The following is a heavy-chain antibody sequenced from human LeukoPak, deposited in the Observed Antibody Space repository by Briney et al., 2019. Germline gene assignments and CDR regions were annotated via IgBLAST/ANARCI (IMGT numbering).Heavy chain of an antibody. V-gene: IGHV3-23*01. Sequence: GGSLRLSCAASGFTFSSYAMMWVRQAPGKGLEWVSAIMGSGSGTYYADFARGRFTISRDNSKNTLYLQMNSLRVEDTAVYYCAKELSGSGWRKFDYWGQGTLVTVSS. CDR3: AKELSGSGWRKFDY. CDR1: GFTFSSYA. J-gene: IGHJ4*02. D-gene: IGHD6-19*01. CDR2: IMGSGSGT.